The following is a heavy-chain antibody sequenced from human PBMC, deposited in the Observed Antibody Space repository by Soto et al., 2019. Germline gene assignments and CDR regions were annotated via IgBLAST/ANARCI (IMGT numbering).Heavy chain of an antibody. D-gene: IGHD6-13*01. Sequence: QVQLVESGGGVVQPGRSLRLSCAASGFTFSSYAMHWVRQAPGKGLEWVAVISYDGSNKYYADSVKGRFTISRDNSKNTLYPHITILRAEDTAVYYCASDQQLVRKCYYCGQGTLVTLSS. CDR3: ASDQQLVRKCYY. CDR2: ISYDGSNK. CDR1: GFTFSSYA. V-gene: IGHV3-30-3*01. J-gene: IGHJ4*02.